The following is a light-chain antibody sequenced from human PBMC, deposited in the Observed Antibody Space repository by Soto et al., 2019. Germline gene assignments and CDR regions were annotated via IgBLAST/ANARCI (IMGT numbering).Light chain of an antibody. CDR1: SSDVGSSNL. Sequence: QSVLTQPASVSGSPGQSITISCSGTSSDVGSSNLVSWYQQHPGKAPKLIIFEGDRRPSGVSGRFSGSKSGNTASLTISGLHAEDEADYYCCSFARSSSFYAFGTGTKLTVL. J-gene: IGLJ1*01. CDR2: EGD. CDR3: CSFARSSSFYA. V-gene: IGLV2-23*01.